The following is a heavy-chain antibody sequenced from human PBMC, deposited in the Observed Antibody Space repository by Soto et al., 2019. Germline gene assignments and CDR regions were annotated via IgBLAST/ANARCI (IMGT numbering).Heavy chain of an antibody. CDR1: GGSMSSSNW. Sequence: QVQLQESGPGLVKPSGTLSLTCAVSGGSMSSSNWWSWVREPPGKGLEWIGEIYHSGSTNYNPSLKSRVTISVDKSKNQSSRKLSSVTAADTAVYYCAMGRGYSYGLGDYWGQGTLVTVSS. V-gene: IGHV4-4*02. CDR2: IYHSGST. J-gene: IGHJ4*02. D-gene: IGHD5-18*01. CDR3: AMGRGYSYGLGDY.